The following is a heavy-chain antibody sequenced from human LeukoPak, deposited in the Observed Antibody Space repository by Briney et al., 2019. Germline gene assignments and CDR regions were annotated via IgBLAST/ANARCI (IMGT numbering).Heavy chain of an antibody. D-gene: IGHD2-2*02. CDR2: ISGDGGST. Sequence: AGGSLRVSCAAARFTFDDYAMHWVRQAPGKGLEWVSRISGDGGSTYYADSVKGRFTISRDNSKHSLSLQMSSLRTEDTALYYCAKDIGFGQCSSSSCYIASWGQGTLVTVSS. V-gene: IGHV3-43*02. CDR3: AKDIGFGQCSSSSCYIAS. J-gene: IGHJ4*02. CDR1: RFTFDDYA.